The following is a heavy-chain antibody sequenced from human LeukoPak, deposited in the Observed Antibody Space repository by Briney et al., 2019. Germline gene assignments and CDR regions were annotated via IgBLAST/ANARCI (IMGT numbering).Heavy chain of an antibody. CDR2: IYYSGSI. CDR3: ARTKKVAYGDYENYFDY. Sequence: SETLSLTCAVSGYSISSSNWWGWIRQPPGKGLEWIGYIYYSGSIYYNPSLKSRVTMSVDTSKNQFSLKLSSVTAADTAVYYCARTKKVAYGDYENYFDYWGQGTLVTVSS. V-gene: IGHV4-28*05. D-gene: IGHD4-17*01. CDR1: GYSISSSNW. J-gene: IGHJ4*02.